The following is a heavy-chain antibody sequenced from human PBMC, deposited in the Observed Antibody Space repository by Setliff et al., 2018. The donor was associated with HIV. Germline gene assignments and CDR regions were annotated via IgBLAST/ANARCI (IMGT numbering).Heavy chain of an antibody. CDR3: ARGCNGGNCYHGSGWFDP. J-gene: IGHJ5*02. V-gene: IGHV7-4-1*02. CDR1: GGTFSNYA. Sequence: GASVKVSCKASGGTFSNYAINWVRQAPGQGLEWMGWINTNTGNPTYAQGFTGRFVFSLDTSVSTAYLQISSLKAEDTAMYYCARGCNGGNCYHGSGWFDPWGQGTLVTVSS. D-gene: IGHD2-15*01. CDR2: INTNTGNP.